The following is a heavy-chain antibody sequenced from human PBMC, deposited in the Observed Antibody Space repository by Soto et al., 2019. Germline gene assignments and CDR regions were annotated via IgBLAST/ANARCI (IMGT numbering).Heavy chain of an antibody. CDR3: ARADAMGLDY. D-gene: IGHD1-26*01. CDR2: IYFDGITT. J-gene: IGHJ4*02. Sequence: EVQLVESGGGVVQPGGSLRLSCAASGFTFNTYWMHWVRQAPGKGLVWVSRIYFDGITTNYADSVKGRLTVSRDKARNTAYLKVNSMREEDTDVYYCARADAMGLDYGGQGPRVAVSS. V-gene: IGHV3-74*02. CDR1: GFTFNTYW.